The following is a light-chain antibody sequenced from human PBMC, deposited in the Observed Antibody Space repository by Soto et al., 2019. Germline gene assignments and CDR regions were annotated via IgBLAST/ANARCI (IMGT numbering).Light chain of an antibody. V-gene: IGKV1-5*03. CDR3: QQYESYPMN. CDR2: KAS. Sequence: DGQMTQYPSTLSASVGDRVTITCRASQSISSWLAWYQQKPGKAPKILISKASTLQTGVPRRFSGSGSGTEFTLTISSLQPDDFATSYGQQYESYPMNFGGGTKVESK. J-gene: IGKJ4*01. CDR1: QSISSW.